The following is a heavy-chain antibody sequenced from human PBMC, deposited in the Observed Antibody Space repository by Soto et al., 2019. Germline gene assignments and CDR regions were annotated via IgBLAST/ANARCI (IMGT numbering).Heavy chain of an antibody. CDR1: GGSISSSNW. CDR2: IYHSGST. D-gene: IGHD3-22*01. Sequence: QVQLQESGPGLVKPSGTLSHTCAVSGGSISSSNWWSWARQPPGKGLKWIGEIYHSGSTNYNPSLKRRVTISVDKSKNQFSLKPSSVTAADTAVYYCARVEYYDSSGYYRPLFDYWGQGTLVTVSS. J-gene: IGHJ4*02. CDR3: ARVEYYDSSGYYRPLFDY. V-gene: IGHV4-4*02.